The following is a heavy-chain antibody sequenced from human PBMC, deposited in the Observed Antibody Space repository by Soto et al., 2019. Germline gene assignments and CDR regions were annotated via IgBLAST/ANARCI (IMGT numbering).Heavy chain of an antibody. CDR2: IYYSATS. Sequence: SETLSLTCTVSGDSISSGGYYWSRIRQHPGKGLELIGHIYYSATSYYNPSLKSRVTISVDTSKNQFSLKLSSVTAADTAVYYCASRYVRRGVLMDVWGQGTTVTVSS. CDR3: ASRYVRRGVLMDV. D-gene: IGHD3-10*02. CDR1: GDSISSGGYY. V-gene: IGHV4-31*03. J-gene: IGHJ6*02.